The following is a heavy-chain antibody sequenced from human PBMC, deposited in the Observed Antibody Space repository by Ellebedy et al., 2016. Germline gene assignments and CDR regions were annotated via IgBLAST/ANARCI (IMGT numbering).Heavy chain of an antibody. V-gene: IGHV3-30-3*01. CDR1: GFSFSTYA. D-gene: IGHD3-22*01. CDR2: ISSDGSNK. J-gene: IGHJ4*02. Sequence: GESLKISCTASGFSFSTYAMNWVRQAPGKGLEWVAFISSDGSNKYYADSVKGRFTISRDNSKNTLYLQMNSLRAEDTAVYYCAKRMLGYEGMFDCWGQGTVVTVSS. CDR3: AKRMLGYEGMFDC.